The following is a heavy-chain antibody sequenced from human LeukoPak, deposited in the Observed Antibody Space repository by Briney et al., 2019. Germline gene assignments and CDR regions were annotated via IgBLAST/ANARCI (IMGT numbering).Heavy chain of an antibody. CDR2: IYPRDGST. CDR3: ARLSSSNLFFDY. D-gene: IGHD6-6*01. V-gene: IGHV1-46*01. J-gene: IGHJ4*02. CDR1: GYSFTSNY. Sequence: ASVKVSCKASGYSFTSNYIHWVRQAPGQGLEWMGMIYPRDGSTSYAQKFQGRVTVTRDTSTSTVHMELSSLRSEDTAVYYCARLSSSNLFFDYWGQGTLVTVSS.